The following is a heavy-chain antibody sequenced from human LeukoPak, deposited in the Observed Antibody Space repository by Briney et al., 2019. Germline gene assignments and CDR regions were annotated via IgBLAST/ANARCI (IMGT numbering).Heavy chain of an antibody. V-gene: IGHV3-23*01. J-gene: IGHJ5*02. Sequence: PGGSLRLSCAATGFTFSSYAMSWGRQATGKGLEWVSAISGSGSTSYADSVKGRFTISRDNSKNTLYLQMNSLRAEDTAVYYCAKGPYSGFSWGQGTLVTVSS. CDR2: ISGSGST. CDR1: GFTFSSYA. CDR3: AKGPYSGFS. D-gene: IGHD1-26*01.